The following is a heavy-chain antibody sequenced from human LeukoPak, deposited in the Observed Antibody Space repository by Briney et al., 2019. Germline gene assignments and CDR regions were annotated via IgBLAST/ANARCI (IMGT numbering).Heavy chain of an antibody. Sequence: GRSLRLSCAASGFTFSSYGMHLVRQAPGKGLELVAVISYDGSNKYYADFVKGRFTISSDNSKNTLYLQMNSLRAEDTAVYYCAKDHIVVVVGATPDDWGQGTLVTVSS. CDR2: ISYDGSNK. CDR1: GFTFSSYG. CDR3: AKDHIVVVVGATPDD. V-gene: IGHV3-30*18. J-gene: IGHJ4*02. D-gene: IGHD2-15*01.